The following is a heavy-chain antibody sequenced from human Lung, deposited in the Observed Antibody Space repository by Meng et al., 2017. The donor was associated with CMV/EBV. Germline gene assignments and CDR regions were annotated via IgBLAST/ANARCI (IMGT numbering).Heavy chain of an antibody. D-gene: IGHD6-6*01. J-gene: IGHJ4*02. CDR3: AKAYSSSSVGTNRVFDY. CDR2: ISGSGGST. CDR1: GFTFSSYA. Sequence: GESXKISXAASGFTFSSYAMSWVRQAPGKGLEWVSAISGSGGSTYYADSVKGRFTISRDNSKNTLYLQMNSLRAEDTAVYYCAKAYSSSSVGTNRVFDYWGQGXLVTVSS. V-gene: IGHV3-23*01.